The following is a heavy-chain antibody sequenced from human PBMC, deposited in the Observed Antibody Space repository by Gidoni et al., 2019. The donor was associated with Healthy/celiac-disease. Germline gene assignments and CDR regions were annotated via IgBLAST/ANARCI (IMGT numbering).Heavy chain of an antibody. CDR1: GFTSSSYE. CDR3: ARGFEYSSSSMDY. V-gene: IGHV3-48*03. D-gene: IGHD6-6*01. Sequence: EVQLVESGGGLVQPGGSLRLSCAASGFTSSSYEMNWVRQAPGKGLEWVSYISSSGSTIYYADSVKGRFTISRDNAKNSLYLQMNSLRAEDTAVYYCARGFEYSSSSMDYWGQGTLVTVSS. CDR2: ISSSGSTI. J-gene: IGHJ4*02.